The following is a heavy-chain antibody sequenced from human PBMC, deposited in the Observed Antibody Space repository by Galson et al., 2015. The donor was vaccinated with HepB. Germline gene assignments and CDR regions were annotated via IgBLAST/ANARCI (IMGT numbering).Heavy chain of an antibody. Sequence: QSGAEVKKPGESLRISCKGSGYSFTSYWITWVRQMPGKGLEWMGKIDPTDSYTNYSPSFQGHVTISADKSISTAYLQWRSLKASDTAMYYCAVSPRQHGLGDHWGQGTVVTVSS. CDR2: IDPTDSYT. V-gene: IGHV5-10-1*01. CDR1: GYSFTSYW. D-gene: IGHD3/OR15-3a*01. J-gene: IGHJ4*02. CDR3: AVSPRQHGLGDH.